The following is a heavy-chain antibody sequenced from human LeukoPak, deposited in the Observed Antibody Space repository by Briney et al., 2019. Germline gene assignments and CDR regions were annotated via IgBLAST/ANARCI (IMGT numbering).Heavy chain of an antibody. Sequence: GGSLRLSCAASGFTFRSFWIHWVRQAPGKGLVWVGRINNDGTDTIYADSVKGRFTVSRDNAKNPLYLQMNSLRVEDTAVYFCARGGFSHGFDVWGQGTVVTVSS. CDR3: ARGGFSHGFDV. J-gene: IGHJ3*01. D-gene: IGHD5-12*01. V-gene: IGHV3-74*01. CDR2: INNDGTDT. CDR1: GFTFRSFW.